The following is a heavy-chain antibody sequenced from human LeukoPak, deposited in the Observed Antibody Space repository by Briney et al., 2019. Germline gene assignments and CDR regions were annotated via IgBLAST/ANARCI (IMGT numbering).Heavy chain of an antibody. Sequence: SETLSLTCTVSGGSISSSSYYWRWIRQPPGKGLEWIGSIYYSGSTYYNPSLKSRVTISVDTSKNQFSLKLSSVTAADTAVYYCARPYYYDSSGYYSYYFDYWGQGTLVTVSS. J-gene: IGHJ4*02. CDR2: IYYSGST. CDR3: ARPYYYDSSGYYSYYFDY. D-gene: IGHD3-22*01. CDR1: GGSISSSSYY. V-gene: IGHV4-39*01.